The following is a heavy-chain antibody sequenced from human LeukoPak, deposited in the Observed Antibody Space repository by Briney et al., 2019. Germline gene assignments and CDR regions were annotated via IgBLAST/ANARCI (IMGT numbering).Heavy chain of an antibody. D-gene: IGHD3-22*01. J-gene: IGHJ4*02. Sequence: SETLSLTCAVYGGSFSGYYWSWIRQPPGKGLEWIGEINHSGSTNYNPSLKSRVTISVDTSKKQFSLKLSSVTAAGTAVYYCARASRNYYYDSSGYSYWGQGTLVTVSS. V-gene: IGHV4-34*01. CDR2: INHSGST. CDR3: ARASRNYYYDSSGYSY. CDR1: GGSFSGYY.